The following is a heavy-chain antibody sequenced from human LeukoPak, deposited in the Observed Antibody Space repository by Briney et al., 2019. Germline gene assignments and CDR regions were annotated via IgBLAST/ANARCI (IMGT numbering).Heavy chain of an antibody. D-gene: IGHD2-15*01. CDR2: IYYSGNT. V-gene: IGHV4-31*03. J-gene: IGHJ2*01. CDR3: ARHAILRYCSGGSCYSSRYFDL. Sequence: PSQTLSLTCSVSGGSISSGGYYWIWIRQHPGKGLEWIGYIYYSGNTYHNPSLKSRVTISVDTSKNQFSLKLSSVTAADTAGYYCARHAILRYCSGGSCYSSRYFDLWGRGTLVTVSS. CDR1: GGSISSGGYY.